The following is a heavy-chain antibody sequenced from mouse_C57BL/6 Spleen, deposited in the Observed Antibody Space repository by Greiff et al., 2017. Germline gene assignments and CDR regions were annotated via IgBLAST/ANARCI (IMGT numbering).Heavy chain of an antibody. D-gene: IGHD1-1*01. V-gene: IGHV1-69*01. Sequence: VQLQQPGAELVMPGASVKLSCKASGYTFTSYWMHWVKQRPGQGLEWIGEIDPSDSYTNYHQKFKGKSTLTVDKSSSTAYMQLSSLTSEDSAVYYCARGTRVIEEYFDVWGTGTTVTVSS. CDR1: GYTFTSYW. CDR3: ARGTRVIEEYFDV. CDR2: IDPSDSYT. J-gene: IGHJ1*03.